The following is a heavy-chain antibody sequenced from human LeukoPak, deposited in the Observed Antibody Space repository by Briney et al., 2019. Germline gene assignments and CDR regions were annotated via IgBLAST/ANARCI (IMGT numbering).Heavy chain of an antibody. CDR3: ARGGTFGVDRSDY. CDR2: ITSDSRDT. V-gene: IGHV3-21*01. Sequence: PGGSLRLSCAVSGFTFSTYSMTWVRQAPGKGLEWVSSITSDSRDTYYTDSLRGRFTISRDNAENSLYLQMNSLRPEDTAAYYCARGGTFGVDRSDYWGQGTLVTVSS. D-gene: IGHD3-3*01. J-gene: IGHJ4*02. CDR1: GFTFSTYS.